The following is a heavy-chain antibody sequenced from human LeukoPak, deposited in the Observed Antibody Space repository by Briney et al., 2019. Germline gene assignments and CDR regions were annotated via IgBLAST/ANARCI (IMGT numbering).Heavy chain of an antibody. CDR1: GFTFSTYS. CDR2: ISSSSGTI. V-gene: IGHV3-48*04. Sequence: GGSLRLSCAASGFTFSTYSMNWVRQAPGKRLEWVSYISSSSGTIYNADSVKGRFTTSRDNAKNSLYLQMNSLRAEDTAVYYCARGAAIAAAGNAFDIWGQGTMVTVSS. J-gene: IGHJ3*02. D-gene: IGHD6-13*01. CDR3: ARGAAIAAAGNAFDI.